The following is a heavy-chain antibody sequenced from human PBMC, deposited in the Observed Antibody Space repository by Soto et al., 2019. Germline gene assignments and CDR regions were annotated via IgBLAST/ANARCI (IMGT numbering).Heavy chain of an antibody. Sequence: QVQLVQSGAEVKKPGSSVKLSCKTSGGTFRNYAINWVRQAPGQGLEWMGGSIPVFGTANYAQTFQGRFTITADESTSTASMELSSLRSEDTAVYYCAIPLPKKQLVRRAFDHWCQGTLVTVAS. CDR2: SIPVFGTA. CDR1: GGTFRNYA. V-gene: IGHV1-69*01. CDR3: AIPLPKKQLVRRAFDH. D-gene: IGHD6-13*01. J-gene: IGHJ4*02.